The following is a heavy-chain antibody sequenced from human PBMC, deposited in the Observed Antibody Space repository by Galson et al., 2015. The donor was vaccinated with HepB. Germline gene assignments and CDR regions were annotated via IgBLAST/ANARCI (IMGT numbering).Heavy chain of an antibody. D-gene: IGHD6-19*01. CDR3: ARDGGGSGWYRDYYYYGMDV. V-gene: IGHV1-18*04. J-gene: IGHJ6*02. CDR1: GYTFTSYG. CDR2: ISAYNGNT. Sequence: VSCKASGYTFTSYGISWMRQAPGQGLEWMGWISAYNGNTNYAQKLQGRVTMTTDTSTSTAYMELRSLRSDDTAVYYCARDGGGSGWYRDYYYYGMDVWGQGTTVTVSS.